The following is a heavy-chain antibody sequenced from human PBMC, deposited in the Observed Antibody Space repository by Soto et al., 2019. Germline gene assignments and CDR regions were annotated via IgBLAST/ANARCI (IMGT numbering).Heavy chain of an antibody. CDR3: ARAPSYYDSSGYLYWFDP. D-gene: IGHD3-22*01. J-gene: IGHJ5*02. CDR1: GGTFSSYT. V-gene: IGHV1-69*02. CDR2: IIPILGIA. Sequence: SVKVSCKASGGTFSSYTISWVRQAPGQGLEWMGRIIPILGIANYAQKFQGRVTMTRNTSISTAYMELSSLRSEDTAVYYCARAPSYYDSSGYLYWFDPWGQGTLVTVSS.